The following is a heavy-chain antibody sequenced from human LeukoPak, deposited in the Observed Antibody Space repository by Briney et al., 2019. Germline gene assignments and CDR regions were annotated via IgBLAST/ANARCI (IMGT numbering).Heavy chain of an antibody. CDR1: GFTFSSYA. V-gene: IGHV3-30*04. CDR3: ASGSSWYY. J-gene: IGHJ4*02. Sequence: GGSLRLSCAASGFTFSSYAMHWVRQAPGKGLEWVAVISYDGSNKYYADSVKGRFTISRDNSKNTLYLQMNGLRDDDTAVYYCASGSSWYYWGQGTLVTVSS. D-gene: IGHD6-13*01. CDR2: ISYDGSNK.